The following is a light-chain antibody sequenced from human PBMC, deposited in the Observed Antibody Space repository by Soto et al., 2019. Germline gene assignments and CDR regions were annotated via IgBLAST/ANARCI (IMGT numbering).Light chain of an antibody. Sequence: QAVVTQPPSVSGAPGQTVTNSCTGSSSNIGAGYDVHWYQQLPGTAPKLLIYGNSNRPSGVPDRFSGSKSGTSASLAITGLQAEDEADYYCQSYDSSLSALFGGGTKLTVL. V-gene: IGLV1-40*01. CDR1: SSNIGAGYD. CDR3: QSYDSSLSAL. CDR2: GNS. J-gene: IGLJ3*02.